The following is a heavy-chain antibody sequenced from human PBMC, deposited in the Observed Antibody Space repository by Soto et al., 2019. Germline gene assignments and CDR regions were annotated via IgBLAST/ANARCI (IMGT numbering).Heavy chain of an antibody. CDR3: ARGGDDVVVPAAPTWFDP. J-gene: IGHJ5*02. Sequence: QVQLVQSGAEVKKPGASVKVSCKASGYTFTSYDINWVRQATGQGLEWMGWMNPNSGNTGSAQKFQGRATMTRNTSISTAYMELSSLRSEDTAVYYCARGGDDVVVPAAPTWFDPWGQGTLVTVSS. CDR2: MNPNSGNT. CDR1: GYTFTSYD. V-gene: IGHV1-8*01. D-gene: IGHD2-2*01.